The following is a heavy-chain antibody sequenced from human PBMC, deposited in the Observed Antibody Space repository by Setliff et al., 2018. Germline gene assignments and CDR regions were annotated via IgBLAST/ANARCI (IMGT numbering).Heavy chain of an antibody. V-gene: IGHV4-31*03. Sequence: PSETLSLTCTVSGGSISSGGYYWSWIRQHPGKGLEWIGYIYYSGSTYYNPSLKSRVTISVDTSKNQFSLKLSSVTAADTAVYYCARHAPGAIDYWGQGALVTVSS. CDR3: ARHAPGAIDY. J-gene: IGHJ4*02. CDR1: GGSISSGGYY. CDR2: IYYSGST.